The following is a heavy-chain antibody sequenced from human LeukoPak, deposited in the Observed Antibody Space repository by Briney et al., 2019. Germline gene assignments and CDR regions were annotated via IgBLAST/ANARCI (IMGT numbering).Heavy chain of an antibody. CDR1: GFTFSSYA. Sequence: GGSLRLSCATSGFTFSSYALTWVRQAPGKGLEWVSAISGSGGSTYYADSVKGRFTISRDNSKNTLYLQMNSLRAEDTAVYYCALQFYGSPTAFDYWGQGTLVTVSS. D-gene: IGHD3-16*01. J-gene: IGHJ4*02. V-gene: IGHV3-23*01. CDR2: ISGSGGST. CDR3: ALQFYGSPTAFDY.